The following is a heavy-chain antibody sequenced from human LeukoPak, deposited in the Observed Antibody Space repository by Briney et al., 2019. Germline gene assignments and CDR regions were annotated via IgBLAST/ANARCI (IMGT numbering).Heavy chain of an antibody. CDR1: GFTFSTYS. CDR3: ARDMEPDAFDI. J-gene: IGHJ3*02. Sequence: PGGSLRLSCAASGFTFSTYSMTWVRQAPGKGLEWISHISAASWGIKYADSVKGRFTISRDIAKTSLYLQMNSLRAEDTAIYYCARDMEPDAFDIWGQGTMVTVSS. CDR2: ISAASWGI. V-gene: IGHV3-48*04. D-gene: IGHD1-1*01.